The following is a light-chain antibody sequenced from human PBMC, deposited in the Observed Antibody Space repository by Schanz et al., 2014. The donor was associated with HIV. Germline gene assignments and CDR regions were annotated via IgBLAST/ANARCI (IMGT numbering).Light chain of an antibody. Sequence: IQLTQSPSSLSASVGDRVTITCRASQGVNSYLAWYQQKPGKAPRLMVYATSTLQNGVPSRFSGSGSGTEFTLTISSLQPDDFATYYCQQYNSYSTFGPGTKVDIK. CDR3: QQYNSYST. CDR2: ATS. J-gene: IGKJ3*01. CDR1: QGVNSY. V-gene: IGKV1-9*01.